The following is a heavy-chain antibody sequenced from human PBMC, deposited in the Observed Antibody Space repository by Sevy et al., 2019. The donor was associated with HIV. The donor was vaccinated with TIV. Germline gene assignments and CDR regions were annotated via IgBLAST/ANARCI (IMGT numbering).Heavy chain of an antibody. Sequence: ASVKVSCKASGYTFTGYYMHWVRQAPGQGLEWMGWINPNSGGTNYAQKFQGRVTMTRDTSISTAYMELSSLRSEDSAVFYCARDRDVTFGGGDAFDIWGQGTMVTVSS. CDR2: INPNSGGT. D-gene: IGHD3-10*01. CDR3: ARDRDVTFGGGDAFDI. CDR1: GYTFTGYY. V-gene: IGHV1-2*02. J-gene: IGHJ3*02.